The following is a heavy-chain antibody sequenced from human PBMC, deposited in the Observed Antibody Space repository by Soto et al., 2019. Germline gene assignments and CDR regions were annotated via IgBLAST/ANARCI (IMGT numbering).Heavy chain of an antibody. CDR1: GASISRYY. CDR2: ISHSGST. V-gene: IGHV4-30-2*01. Sequence: SETLSLTCTVSGASISRYYWSWIRQPPGKGLEWIGYISHSGSTYYNPSLKSRVTISVDRSKNQFSLKLNSVTAADTAVYYCASGSHVPHYWGQGTLVTVSS. CDR3: ASGSHVPHY. D-gene: IGHD6-6*01. J-gene: IGHJ4*02.